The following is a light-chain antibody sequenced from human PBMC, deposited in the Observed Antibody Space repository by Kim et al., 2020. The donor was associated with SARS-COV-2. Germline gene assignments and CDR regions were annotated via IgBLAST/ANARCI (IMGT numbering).Light chain of an antibody. CDR3: SAWDSSLSAWV. J-gene: IGLJ3*02. V-gene: IGLV10-54*04. CDR1: ANTVGNRG. Sequence: QTAALACTGIANTVGNRGATWLQQFQGHPPKLLSYRDNNRPSGISQRFSASRAGTTASLTITGVQPENEAVYYCSAWDSSLSAWVFGGGTQLTVL. CDR2: RDN.